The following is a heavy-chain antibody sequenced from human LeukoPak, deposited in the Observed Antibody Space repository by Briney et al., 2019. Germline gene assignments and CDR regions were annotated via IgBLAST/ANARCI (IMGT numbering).Heavy chain of an antibody. D-gene: IGHD5-24*01. V-gene: IGHV3-7*01. J-gene: IGHJ4*02. CDR3: ARDRAYKAFDY. Sequence: PGGSLRLSCSASGFTFITSWMNWVRQAPGKGLEWVASITPNGSEKYYVDSVRGRFTISRDDDKNSVYPQMNSLRAEDTAVYYCARDRAYKAFDYWGQGNLVSVSS. CDR1: GFTFITSW. CDR2: ITPNGSEK.